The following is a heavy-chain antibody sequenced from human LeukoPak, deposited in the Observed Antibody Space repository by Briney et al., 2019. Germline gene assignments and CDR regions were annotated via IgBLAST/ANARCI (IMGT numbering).Heavy chain of an antibody. CDR2: IKQDGSEK. J-gene: IGHJ4*02. Sequence: GVALRLSCAASGFTFSSYWMSWVRQAPGKGLEWVAKIKQDGSEKDYVDSVKGRFTLSRDNAKNSLYLQMNSLRAEDTAVYYCARGPTRANSSDYWGQGTLVIVSS. CDR3: ARGPTRANSSDY. V-gene: IGHV3-7*01. CDR1: GFTFSSYW. D-gene: IGHD2/OR15-2a*01.